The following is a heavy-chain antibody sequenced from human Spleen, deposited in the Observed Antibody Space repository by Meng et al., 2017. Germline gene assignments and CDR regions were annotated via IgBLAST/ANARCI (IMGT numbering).Heavy chain of an antibody. CDR3: TTDVDYYDSSGYYY. CDR2: ITSKTDGETT. V-gene: IGHV3-15*01. D-gene: IGHD3-22*01. Sequence: GESLKISCAASGFTFSNAWMSWVRQAPGKGLEWVGRITSKTDGETTDYAAPVKGRFIISRDDSKNTLYLQMNSLKTEDTAVYYCTTDVDYYDSSGYYYWGQGTLVTVSS. CDR1: GFTFSNAW. J-gene: IGHJ4*02.